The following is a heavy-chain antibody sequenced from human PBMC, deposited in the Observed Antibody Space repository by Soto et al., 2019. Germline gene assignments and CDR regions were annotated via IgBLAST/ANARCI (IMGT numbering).Heavy chain of an antibody. CDR1: GFTFSGSA. V-gene: IGHV3-73*02. D-gene: IGHD3-3*01. Sequence: EVQLVESGGGLVQPGGSLKLSCAASGFTFSGSAMHWVRQASGKGLEWVGRIRSKANSYATAYAASVKGRFTISRDDSKNTAYLQMNSLKTEDTAVYYCTRPVYSYYDFWNYGMDVWGQGTTVTVSS. CDR3: TRPVYSYYDFWNYGMDV. CDR2: IRSKANSYAT. J-gene: IGHJ6*02.